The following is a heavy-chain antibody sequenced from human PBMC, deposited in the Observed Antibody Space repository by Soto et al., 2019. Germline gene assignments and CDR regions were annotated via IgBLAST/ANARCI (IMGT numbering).Heavy chain of an antibody. Sequence: GSLRLSCAASGFTFSSYAMSWVRQAPGKGLEWVSAISGSGGSTYYADSVKGRFTISRDNSKNTLYLQMNSLRAEDTAVYYCAKDSVADIAVGMDVWGQGTTVTVSS. J-gene: IGHJ6*02. CDR1: GFTFSSYA. CDR3: AKDSVADIAVGMDV. V-gene: IGHV3-23*01. CDR2: ISGSGGST. D-gene: IGHD6-19*01.